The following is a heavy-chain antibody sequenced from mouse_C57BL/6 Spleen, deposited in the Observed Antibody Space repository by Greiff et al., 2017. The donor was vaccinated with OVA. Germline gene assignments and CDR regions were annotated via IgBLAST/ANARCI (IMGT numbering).Heavy chain of an antibody. Sequence: QVQLKQSGAELVRPGSSVKLSCKASGYTFTSYWMDWVKQRPGQGLEWIGNIYPSDSETHYNQKFKDKATLTVDKSSSTAYMQLSSLTSEDSAVYYCARGITTVVATGYFDVWGTGTTVTVSS. CDR2: IYPSDSET. J-gene: IGHJ1*03. CDR1: GYTFTSYW. V-gene: IGHV1-61*01. CDR3: ARGITTVVATGYFDV. D-gene: IGHD1-1*01.